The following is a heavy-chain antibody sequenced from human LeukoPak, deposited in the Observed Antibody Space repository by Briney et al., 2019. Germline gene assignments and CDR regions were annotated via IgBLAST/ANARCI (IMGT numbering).Heavy chain of an antibody. D-gene: IGHD3-10*01. V-gene: IGHV4-30-4*01. CDR1: GGSISGADYY. J-gene: IGHJ3*01. CDR3: NYYGSGSPDAFDF. CDR2: MYNSGRT. Sequence: SETLSLTCAVSGGSISGADYYWNWVRQPPGKGLEWIGYMYNSGRTYYNPSLKSRGTISLDTSKNQFSLRLTSVTDADTAVYYCNYYGSGSPDAFDFWGQGTMVTVSS.